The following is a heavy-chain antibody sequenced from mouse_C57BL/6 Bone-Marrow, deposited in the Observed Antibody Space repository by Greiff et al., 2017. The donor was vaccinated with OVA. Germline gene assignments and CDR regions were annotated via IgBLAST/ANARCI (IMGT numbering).Heavy chain of an antibody. Sequence: VQLQQSGAELVRPGASVKLSCTVSGFNIKDYYIPWVKQSPEQGLEWIGCIDPENGDTEYASKFQGKDTLTADKSSNTAYLQLSGLTSDDTAVYYCTFYYFWGQGTTLTVSS. CDR1: GFNIKDYY. V-gene: IGHV14-4*01. D-gene: IGHD2-1*01. CDR3: TFYYF. CDR2: IDPENGDT. J-gene: IGHJ2*01.